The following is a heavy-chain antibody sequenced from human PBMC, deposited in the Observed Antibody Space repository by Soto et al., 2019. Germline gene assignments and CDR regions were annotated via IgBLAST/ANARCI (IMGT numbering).Heavy chain of an antibody. Sequence: QVQLVESGGGVVQPGRSLRLSCAASGFTFSSYGMHWVRQAPGKGLEWMAVISYDGSNKYYADSVKGRFTISRDNSKNTLYLQMNSLRAEDTAVYYCAKGNAAGLDYWGQGTLVTVSS. CDR2: ISYDGSNK. CDR3: AKGNAAGLDY. CDR1: GFTFSSYG. V-gene: IGHV3-30*18. J-gene: IGHJ4*02. D-gene: IGHD6-13*01.